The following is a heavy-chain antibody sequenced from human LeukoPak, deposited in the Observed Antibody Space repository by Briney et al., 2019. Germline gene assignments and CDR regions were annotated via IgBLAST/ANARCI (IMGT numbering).Heavy chain of an antibody. J-gene: IGHJ4*02. Sequence: SETLSLTCTVSGGSISSYYWSWIRQPPGKGLEWIGYIYYSGSTNYNPSLKSRVTISVDTSKNQFSLKVNSVTAADTAVYYCARGYGCTGGICHYFDYWGQGTLVTVSS. CDR2: IYYSGST. CDR3: ARGYGCTGGICHYFDY. D-gene: IGHD2-8*02. CDR1: GGSISSYY. V-gene: IGHV4-59*12.